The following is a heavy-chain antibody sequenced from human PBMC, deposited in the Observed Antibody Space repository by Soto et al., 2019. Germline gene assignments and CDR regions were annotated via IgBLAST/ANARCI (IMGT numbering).Heavy chain of an antibody. D-gene: IGHD1-26*01. CDR2: IYYSGTT. CDR3: ARRESQGPIDY. Sequence: QVQLQESGPGLVKPSDTLSLTCAVSGYSISSSNWWGWIRQPPGKGLEWIGYIYYSGTTYYNPSLKSRVTXSXXTSKNQFSLKLTSVTAVDTAVYYCARRESQGPIDYWGQGTLVTVSS. CDR1: GYSISSSNW. V-gene: IGHV4-28*01. J-gene: IGHJ4*02.